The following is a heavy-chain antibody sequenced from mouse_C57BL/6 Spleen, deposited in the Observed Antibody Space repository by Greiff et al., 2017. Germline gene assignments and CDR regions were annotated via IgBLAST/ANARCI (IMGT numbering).Heavy chain of an antibody. CDR3: AREDYSNYLDY. Sequence: VQLQQSGPELVKPGASVKISCKASGYAFSSSWMNWVKQRPGKGLEWIGRIYPGDGDTNYNGKFKGKAKLTADKSSSTAYMQLSSLTSEDSAVYFCAREDYSNYLDYWGQGTTLTVSS. J-gene: IGHJ2*01. CDR2: IYPGDGDT. V-gene: IGHV1-82*01. CDR1: GYAFSSSW. D-gene: IGHD2-5*01.